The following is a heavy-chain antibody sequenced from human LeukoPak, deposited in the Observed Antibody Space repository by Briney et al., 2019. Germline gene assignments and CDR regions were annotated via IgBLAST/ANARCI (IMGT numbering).Heavy chain of an antibody. CDR2: IDTADNT. J-gene: IGHJ4*02. Sequence: GGSLRLSCATSGFTFSSYDMHWVRQATGKGLEWVSAIDTADNTYYPDSVKGRFTVSRENAKNSFYLQMNSLRAGDTAVYYCAREGRSCSTAICEFDYWDQETLVTVSS. CDR1: GFTFSSYD. V-gene: IGHV3-13*01. CDR3: AREGRSCSTAICEFDY. D-gene: IGHD2-8*01.